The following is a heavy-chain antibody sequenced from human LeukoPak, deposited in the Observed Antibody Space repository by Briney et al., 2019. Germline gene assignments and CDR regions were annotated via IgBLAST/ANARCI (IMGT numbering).Heavy chain of an antibody. J-gene: IGHJ4*02. V-gene: IGHV1-69*04. D-gene: IGHD2-21*01. CDR1: GGTFSSYA. CDR3: ARVEHLWSLDY. Sequence: GASVKVSCKASGGTFSSYAISWVRQAPGQGLEWMGRIIPILGIANYAQKFQGRVTITADKSTSTAYMELSSLRSEDTAVYYCARVEHLWSLDYWGQGTLVTVSS. CDR2: IIPILGIA.